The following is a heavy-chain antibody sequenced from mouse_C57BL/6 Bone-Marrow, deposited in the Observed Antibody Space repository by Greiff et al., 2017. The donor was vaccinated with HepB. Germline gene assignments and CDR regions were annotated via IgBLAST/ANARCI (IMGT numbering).Heavy chain of an antibody. Sequence: VKLMESGPELVKPGASVKISCKASGYAFSSSWMNWVKQRPGKGLEWIGRIYPGDGDTNYNGKFKGKATLTADKSSSTAYMQLSSLTSEDSAVYFCARMANWVYFDYWGQGTTLTVSS. CDR2: IYPGDGDT. V-gene: IGHV1-82*01. CDR1: GYAFSSSW. J-gene: IGHJ2*01. D-gene: IGHD4-1*01. CDR3: ARMANWVYFDY.